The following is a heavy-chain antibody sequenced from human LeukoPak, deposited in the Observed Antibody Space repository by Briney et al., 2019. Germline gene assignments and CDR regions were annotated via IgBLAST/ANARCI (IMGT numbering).Heavy chain of an antibody. J-gene: IGHJ4*02. D-gene: IGHD5-24*01. CDR3: AGPERWVQTHY. Sequence: SDTLSLTCTVSGGSISSSSYYWGWVRQPPGKGLEWIESIYNSGTTFYNPSLKSRVTISVDASKTQCSLKLSSVTAADTAVYYCAGPERWVQTHYWGLGTLVTVSS. V-gene: IGHV4-39*01. CDR2: IYNSGTT. CDR1: GGSISSSSYY.